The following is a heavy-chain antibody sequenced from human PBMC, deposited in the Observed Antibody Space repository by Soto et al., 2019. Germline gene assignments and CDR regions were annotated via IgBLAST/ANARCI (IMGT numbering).Heavy chain of an antibody. CDR1: GGSISSGDYY. J-gene: IGHJ4*02. D-gene: IGHD6-13*01. Sequence: SETLSLTCTVSGGSISSGDYYWSWIRQPPGKGLEWIGYIYYSGSTYYNPSLKSRVTISVDTSKNQFSLKLSSVTAADTAVYYCARGPPIAAAGTFGYWGQGTLVTVSS. CDR3: ARGPPIAAAGTFGY. CDR2: IYYSGST. V-gene: IGHV4-30-4*01.